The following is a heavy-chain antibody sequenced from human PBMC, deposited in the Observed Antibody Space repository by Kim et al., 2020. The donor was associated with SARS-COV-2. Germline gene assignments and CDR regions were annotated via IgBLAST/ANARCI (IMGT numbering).Heavy chain of an antibody. Sequence: PALKIRVTISVDTSKSQFSLKLSSVAAADTAVYYCARALDYGDYSYYLDYWGQGTLVTVSS. CDR3: ARALDYGDYSYYLDY. J-gene: IGHJ4*02. V-gene: IGHV4-59*01. D-gene: IGHD4-17*01.